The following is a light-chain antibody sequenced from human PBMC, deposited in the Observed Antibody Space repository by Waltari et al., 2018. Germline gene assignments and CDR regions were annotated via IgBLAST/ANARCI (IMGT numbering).Light chain of an antibody. CDR1: RPNSYY. Sequence: SSELTQDPAVSVALGQTVRITCQGCRPNSYYPNWYRHKPGQAPLIVMYGKNNRPSGIPDRFSGSYSGDTASLTITGGQAEDEADYYCNSRDSNGNPFVFGPATKVTVL. V-gene: IGLV3-19*01. CDR2: GKN. CDR3: NSRDSNGNPFV. J-gene: IGLJ1*01.